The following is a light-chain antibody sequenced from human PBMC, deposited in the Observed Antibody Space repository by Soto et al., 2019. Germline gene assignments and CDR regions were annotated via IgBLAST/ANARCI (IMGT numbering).Light chain of an antibody. Sequence: EILLTQSPDTLSLSPGERSTLSCRAAQSVGTRLAWYQHKTGQAPRLLISGASSRATGIPDRFTGSGSETSFTLTISRLEPEDFALYYCQHYQGGHPIAFDHGTRLEIK. V-gene: IGKV3-20*01. CDR2: GAS. CDR3: QHYQGGHPIA. CDR1: QSVGTR. J-gene: IGKJ5*01.